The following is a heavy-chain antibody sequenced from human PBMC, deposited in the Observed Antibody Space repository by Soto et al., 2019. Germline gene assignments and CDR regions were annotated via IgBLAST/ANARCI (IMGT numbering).Heavy chain of an antibody. Sequence: QVQLVQSGAEVKKPGASVKVSCKASGYTFTSYYMHWLRQAPGQGLEWMGIINPSGGSTFYAQNVQGRVTMTRDTSTSTVYMELSSLRSEETAVYYCARGMTTVTSDAFDIWGQGTMVNVSS. J-gene: IGHJ3*02. CDR2: INPSGGST. CDR1: GYTFTSYY. D-gene: IGHD4-4*01. CDR3: ARGMTTVTSDAFDI. V-gene: IGHV1-46*01.